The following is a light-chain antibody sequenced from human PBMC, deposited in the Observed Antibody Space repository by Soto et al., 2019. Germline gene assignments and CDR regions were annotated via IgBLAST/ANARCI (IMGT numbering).Light chain of an antibody. CDR1: QSVSSY. Sequence: EIMLTQSPATLSLSPGERATLSCRASQSVSSYLAWYQQKPGQAPRLLIYDASNRATGIPARFSGSGSGTDFTLTISSLEPEDFAVYYCQQRSNWPGFGGGTKVEIK. J-gene: IGKJ4*02. CDR3: QQRSNWPG. CDR2: DAS. V-gene: IGKV3-11*01.